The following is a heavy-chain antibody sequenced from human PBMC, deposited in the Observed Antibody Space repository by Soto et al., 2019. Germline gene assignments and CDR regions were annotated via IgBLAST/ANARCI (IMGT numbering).Heavy chain of an antibody. CDR2: IYYSGST. Sequence: QLQLQESGPGLVKPSETLSLTCTVSGGSISSSSYYWGWIRQPPGKGLEWIGSIYYSGSTYYNPSLNSRVTISVDTSKKHFSLKLSPVTAADTAVYYCASQASPYYYYGMDVWGQGTTVTVSS. CDR1: GGSISSSSYY. J-gene: IGHJ6*02. V-gene: IGHV4-39*01. CDR3: ASQASPYYYYGMDV.